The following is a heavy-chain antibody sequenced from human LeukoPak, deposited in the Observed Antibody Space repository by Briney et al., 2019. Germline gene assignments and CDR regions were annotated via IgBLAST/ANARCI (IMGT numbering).Heavy chain of an antibody. J-gene: IGHJ4*02. Sequence: PSETLSLTCIVSGGSISSSSYYWGWIRQPPGKGLEWIGYIHYSGSSNYNPSLKSRVTISLDTSKNQFSLKLSSVTAADTAVYYCARGAAATYWGQGTLVTVSS. D-gene: IGHD6-13*01. CDR2: IHYSGSS. V-gene: IGHV4-61*05. CDR3: ARGAAATY. CDR1: GGSISSSSYY.